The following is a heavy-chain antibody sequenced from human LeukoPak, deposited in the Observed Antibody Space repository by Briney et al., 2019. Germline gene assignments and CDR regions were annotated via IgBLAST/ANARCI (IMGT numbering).Heavy chain of an antibody. CDR1: GGTFSSYA. J-gene: IGHJ4*02. CDR3: ARNPVPAAPFDY. CDR2: IIPILGIA. V-gene: IGHV1-69*04. Sequence: SVKVSCKASGGTFSSYAISWVRQAPGQGLEWMGRIIPILGIANYAQKFQGRVTITADKSTSTAYMELSSLRSEDTAVYYCARNPVPAAPFDYWGQGTLVTVSS. D-gene: IGHD2-2*01.